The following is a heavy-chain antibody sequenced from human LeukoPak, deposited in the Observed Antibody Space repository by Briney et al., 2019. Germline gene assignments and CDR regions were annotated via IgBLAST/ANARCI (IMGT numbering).Heavy chain of an antibody. D-gene: IGHD5-24*01. Sequence: RGSLRLSCAASGFTFSSYSMNWVRQAPGKGLEWVSYISSSSSTIYYADSVKGRFTISRDNAKNSLYLQMNSLRDEDTAVYYCARDPAGPAITYYYYGMDVWGQGTTVTVSS. V-gene: IGHV3-48*02. CDR1: GFTFSSYS. CDR3: ARDPAGPAITYYYYGMDV. J-gene: IGHJ6*02. CDR2: ISSSSSTI.